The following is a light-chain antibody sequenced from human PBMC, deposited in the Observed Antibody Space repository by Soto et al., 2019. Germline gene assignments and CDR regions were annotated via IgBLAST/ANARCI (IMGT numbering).Light chain of an antibody. V-gene: IGKV3D-15*02. Sequence: EIGMTQSPAALSVSPGERATLSCRASQSVSSKLAWYQQKPGQAPRLLIYGASNRASGIPARFSAWGSGTDFTLTISRVDPADFAFYYCQQYFTSPITFGQGTRLEIK. CDR3: QQYFTSPIT. CDR1: QSVSSK. J-gene: IGKJ5*01. CDR2: GAS.